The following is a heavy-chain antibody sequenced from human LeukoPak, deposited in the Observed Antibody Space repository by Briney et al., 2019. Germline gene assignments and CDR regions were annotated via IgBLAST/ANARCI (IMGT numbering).Heavy chain of an antibody. Sequence: GSLRLSCAASGFTFSSYAMHWVRQAPGKGLEWVAVISYDGSNKYYADSVKGQFTISRDNSKNTLYLQMNSLRAEDTAVYYSARSKIQLWLIHYWGQGTLVTVSS. D-gene: IGHD5-18*01. V-gene: IGHV3-30*04. CDR3: ARSKIQLWLIHY. CDR2: ISYDGSNK. CDR1: GFTFSSYA. J-gene: IGHJ4*02.